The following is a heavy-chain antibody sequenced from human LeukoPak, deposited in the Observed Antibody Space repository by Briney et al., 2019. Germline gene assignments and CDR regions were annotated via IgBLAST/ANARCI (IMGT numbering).Heavy chain of an antibody. Sequence: ASVKVSCKASGGTFSSYAISWVRQAPGQGLEWMGGTIPIFGTANYAQKFQGRVTITADKSTSTAYMELSSLRSEDTAVYYCATYCSSTSCYVYFDYWGQGTLVTVSS. CDR1: GGTFSSYA. CDR2: TIPIFGTA. CDR3: ATYCSSTSCYVYFDY. V-gene: IGHV1-69*06. D-gene: IGHD2-2*01. J-gene: IGHJ4*02.